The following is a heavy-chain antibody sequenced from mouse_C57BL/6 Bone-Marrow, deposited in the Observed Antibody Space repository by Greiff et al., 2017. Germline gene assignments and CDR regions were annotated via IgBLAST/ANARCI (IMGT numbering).Heavy chain of an antibody. D-gene: IGHD1-1*01. CDR3: AAPRSIYYYGSSDPFAY. CDR1: GFSLTSYG. V-gene: IGHV2-3*01. J-gene: IGHJ3*01. Sequence: QVQLKEPGPGLVAPSQSLSITCTVSGFSLTSYGVSWVRQPPGKGLEWLGVIWGDGSTNYHSALISRLSISKDNSKSQVFLKLNSLQTDDTATYYCAAPRSIYYYGSSDPFAYWGQGTLVTVSA. CDR2: IWGDGST.